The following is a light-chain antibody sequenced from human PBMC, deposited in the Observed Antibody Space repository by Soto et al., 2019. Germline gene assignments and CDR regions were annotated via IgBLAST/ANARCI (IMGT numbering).Light chain of an antibody. CDR1: QSVSSN. V-gene: IGKV3-15*01. Sequence: PATLSVSPGERATLSCRASQSVSSNLAWYQQKPGQAPRLLIYGASTRATGIPARFSGSGSGTEFTLTISSLQSEDFAVYYCQQYNNWPLTFGGGTKVDIK. J-gene: IGKJ4*01. CDR2: GAS. CDR3: QQYNNWPLT.